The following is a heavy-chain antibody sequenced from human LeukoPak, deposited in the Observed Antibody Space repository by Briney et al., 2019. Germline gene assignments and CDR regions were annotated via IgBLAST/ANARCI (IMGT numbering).Heavy chain of an antibody. Sequence: AGGSLRLSCEASGFTFGSHAMYWVRQAPGKGLEWFAGIFGSGGSPHYADPVKGRFTISRDNSRNTVYLQINSLRAEGTAVYYCGKTTVGYSSGQKPAWPVDYWGQGTLVTVSS. V-gene: IGHV3-23*01. CDR1: GFTFGSHA. J-gene: IGHJ4*02. D-gene: IGHD5-18*01. CDR2: IFGSGGSP. CDR3: GKTTVGYSSGQKPAWPVDY.